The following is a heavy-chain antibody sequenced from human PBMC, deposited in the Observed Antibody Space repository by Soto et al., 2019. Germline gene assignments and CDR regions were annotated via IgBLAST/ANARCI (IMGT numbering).Heavy chain of an antibody. CDR3: ARAGNYDSSRRDC. CDR2: ISAYRGNT. CDR1: GYTFNNYC. V-gene: IGHV1-18*04. J-gene: IGHJ4*02. D-gene: IGHD3-22*01. Sequence: ASVNVPFKTSGYTFNNYCFSWVRQAPGQWLELMGWISAYRGNTNYGHKVQGRVTMTTDTSTSPAYMELRSLRSDGTTVYYCARAGNYDSSRRDCWGQGTLVTVSS.